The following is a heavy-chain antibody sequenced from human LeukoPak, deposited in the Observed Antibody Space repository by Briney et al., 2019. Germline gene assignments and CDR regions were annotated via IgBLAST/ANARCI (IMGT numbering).Heavy chain of an antibody. CDR2: IIPIFGTA. V-gene: IGHV1-69*05. J-gene: IGHJ4*02. CDR3: ARGRDGYNPHYYFDY. Sequence: GSSVKVSCKASGGTFSSYAISWVRQAPGQGLEWMGGIIPIFGTANYAQKFQGRVTITTDESTSTAYMELSSLRSEDTAVYHCARGRDGYNPHYYFDYWGQGTLVTVSS. D-gene: IGHD5-24*01. CDR1: GGTFSSYA.